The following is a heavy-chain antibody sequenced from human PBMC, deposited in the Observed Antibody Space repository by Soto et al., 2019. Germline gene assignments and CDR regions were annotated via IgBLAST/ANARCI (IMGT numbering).Heavy chain of an antibody. Sequence: SETLSLTCTVSGGSTSSDNYWSWIRQPPGKGLEWIGHIYYSGNTDYNPPLKSRLAISIDTSKNQFSLKLSSVTAADTAVYFCAREGGESSDGLYYFDSWGQGSLVTVSS. CDR2: IYYSGNT. J-gene: IGHJ4*02. D-gene: IGHD3-16*01. CDR1: GGSTSSDNY. CDR3: AREGGESSDGLYYFDS. V-gene: IGHV4-30-4*01.